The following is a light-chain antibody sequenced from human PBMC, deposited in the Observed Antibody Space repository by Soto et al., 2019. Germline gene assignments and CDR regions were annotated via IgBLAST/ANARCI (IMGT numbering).Light chain of an antibody. V-gene: IGKV3-15*01. Sequence: EIVMTQSPATLSVSPGERATLSCRASQRVSSKLAWYQQKSGQAPRLLIYGASTRATGIPARFSGSGSGTEFTLTISSLQSEDFAVYYCQQYNNWPPFTFGQGTKVEIK. CDR3: QQYNNWPPFT. CDR1: QRVSSK. J-gene: IGKJ2*01. CDR2: GAS.